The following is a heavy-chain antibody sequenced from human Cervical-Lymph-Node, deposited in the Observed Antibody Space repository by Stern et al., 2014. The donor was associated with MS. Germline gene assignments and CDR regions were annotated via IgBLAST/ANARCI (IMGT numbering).Heavy chain of an antibody. J-gene: IGHJ4*02. CDR3: ARMEYSGSYFDY. CDR2: IDWDDDK. CDR1: GFSLSTSGMC. D-gene: IGHD1-26*01. Sequence: QITLKESGPALVKPTQTLTLTCTFSGFSLSTSGMCVSWLRQPPGKALEWLALIDWDDDKYYSTSLKPRLTISKDTSKNQVVLTMTNMDPVDTATYYCARMEYSGSYFDYWGQGTLVTVSS. V-gene: IGHV2-70*01.